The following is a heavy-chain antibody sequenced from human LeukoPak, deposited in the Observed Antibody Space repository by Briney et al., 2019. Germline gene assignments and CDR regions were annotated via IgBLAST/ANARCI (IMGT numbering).Heavy chain of an antibody. Sequence: SETLSLTCAVYGGSFSGYYWSWIRQPPGKGLEWIGEINHSGSTNYNPSLKSRVTISVDTSKNQFSLKLSSVTAADTAVYYCARDLGSSTPSGVWGRGTTVTVSS. CDR2: INHSGST. CDR1: GGSFSGYY. CDR3: ARDLGSSTPSGV. D-gene: IGHD1-26*01. J-gene: IGHJ6*04. V-gene: IGHV4-34*01.